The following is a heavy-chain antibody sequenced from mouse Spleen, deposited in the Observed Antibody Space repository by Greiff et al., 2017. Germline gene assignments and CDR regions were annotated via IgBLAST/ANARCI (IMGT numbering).Heavy chain of an antibody. D-gene: IGHD3-1*01. J-gene: IGHJ2*01. CDR1: GYTFTSYW. V-gene: IGHV1S132*01. CDR2: IFPGTGTT. CDR3: ATLSGY. Sequence: QVQLQQSGAELVKPGASVKLSCKTSGYTFTSYWIQWVKQRPGQGLGWIGEIFPGTGTTYYNEKFKGKATLTIDTSSSTAYMQLSSLTSEDSAVYFCATLSGYWGQGTTLTVSS.